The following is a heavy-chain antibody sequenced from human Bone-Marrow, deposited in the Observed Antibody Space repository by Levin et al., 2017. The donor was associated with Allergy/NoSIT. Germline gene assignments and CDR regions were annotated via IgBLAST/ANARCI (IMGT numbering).Heavy chain of an antibody. J-gene: IGHJ3*01. D-gene: IGHD1/OR15-1a*01. CDR1: KFIFDDYD. CDR3: VKSLNTMTIHDGFDF. CDR2: ISWNSGKT. V-gene: IGHV3-9*01. Sequence: PGGSLRLSCATSKFIFDDYDMYWVRQAPGKGLEWVSGISWNSGKTHYADSVKGRFIISRDNAKNSLYLQMNSLRTEDTALYYCVKSLNTMTIHDGFDFWGQGTMVTVSA.